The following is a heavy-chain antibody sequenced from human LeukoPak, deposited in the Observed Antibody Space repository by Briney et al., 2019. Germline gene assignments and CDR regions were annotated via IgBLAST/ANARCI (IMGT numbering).Heavy chain of an antibody. D-gene: IGHD6-19*01. CDR1: GFTFSSYS. CDR3: ARDLRALRLSIAVPDY. CDR2: ISSSSSYI. J-gene: IGHJ4*02. Sequence: GSLRLSCAASGFTFSSYSMNWVRQAPGKGLEWVSSISSSSSYIYYADSVKGRFTISRDNAKNSLYLQMNSLRAEDTAVYYCARDLRALRLSIAVPDYWGPGTLVTVSS. V-gene: IGHV3-21*01.